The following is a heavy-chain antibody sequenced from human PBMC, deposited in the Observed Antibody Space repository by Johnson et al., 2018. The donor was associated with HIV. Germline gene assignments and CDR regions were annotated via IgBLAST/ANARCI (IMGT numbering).Heavy chain of an antibody. J-gene: IGHJ3*02. CDR3: ARDSGEMWALRIAFDI. Sequence: VQLVESGGGLVKPGGSLRLSCAASGFTFSNACMSWVRQAPGKGLGWVSGINWNGGRIGYADSVKGRFTISRDNAKNSLYLQMNSLRAEDTALYYCARDSGEMWALRIAFDIWGQGTMVTVSS. D-gene: IGHD1-26*01. CDR1: GFTFSNAC. V-gene: IGHV3-20*04. CDR2: INWNGGRI.